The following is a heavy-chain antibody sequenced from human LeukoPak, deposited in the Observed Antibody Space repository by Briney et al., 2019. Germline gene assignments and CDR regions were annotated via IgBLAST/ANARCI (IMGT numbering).Heavy chain of an antibody. CDR2: ISWNSGII. V-gene: IGHV3-9*01. D-gene: IGHD3-9*01. J-gene: IGHJ4*02. Sequence: GRSPRLSNTATGFKIDHFAIHWEGQEPRQSIPWVPRISWNSGIIVYVDSVKGRFTISRDNAKNSLYLQMNSLRGEDTALYYCVKDRSATIITTREFDYWGQGTLVTVSS. CDR1: GFKIDHFA. CDR3: VKDRSATIITTREFDY.